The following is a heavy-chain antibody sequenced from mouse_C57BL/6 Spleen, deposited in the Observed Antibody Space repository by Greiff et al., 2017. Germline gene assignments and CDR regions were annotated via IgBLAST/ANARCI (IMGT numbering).Heavy chain of an antibody. Sequence: QVQLQQPGAELVRPGSSVKLSCKASGYTFTSYWMAWVKQRPGQGLEWIGNIYPSDSETHYNQKFKDKATLTVDKSSSTAYMQLSSLTSEDSAVYYCARNYDYDGYFDVWGTGTTVTVSS. J-gene: IGHJ1*03. CDR1: GYTFTSYW. CDR2: IYPSDSET. D-gene: IGHD2-4*01. CDR3: ARNYDYDGYFDV. V-gene: IGHV1-61*01.